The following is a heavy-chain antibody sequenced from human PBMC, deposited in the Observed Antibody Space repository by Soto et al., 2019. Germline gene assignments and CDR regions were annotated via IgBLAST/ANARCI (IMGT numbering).Heavy chain of an antibody. CDR1: GYTFTSYG. J-gene: IGHJ4*02. CDR2: ISAYNGNT. Sequence: HVQLVQSGAEVKKPGASVKVSCKASGYTFTSYGISWVRQAPGQGLEWMGWISAYNGNTNYAQKLQGRVTMTTDTSTSTAYMELRSLRSDDTAVYYCARDPLTMSYHLTASDYRGQRNLVTVSS. CDR3: ARDPLTMSYHLTASDY. V-gene: IGHV1-18*01. D-gene: IGHD1-26*01.